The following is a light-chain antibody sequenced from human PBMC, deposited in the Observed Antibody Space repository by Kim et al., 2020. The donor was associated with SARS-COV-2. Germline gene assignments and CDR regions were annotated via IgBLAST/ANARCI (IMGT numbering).Light chain of an antibody. V-gene: IGKV1-12*01. CDR3: QQANSFPWT. CDR1: QGIRTW. CDR2: GAS. Sequence: ASVGDIVTISCRASQGIRTWVAWYQHKAGEAPKILIHGASTLQSGVPSRFSGSGFGTDFTLTISNLQADDSATYYCQQANSFPWTFGQGTKVDIK. J-gene: IGKJ1*01.